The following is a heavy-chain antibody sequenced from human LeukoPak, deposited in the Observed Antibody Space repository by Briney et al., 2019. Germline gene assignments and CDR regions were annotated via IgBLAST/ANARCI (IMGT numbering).Heavy chain of an antibody. CDR1: GGSISSYY. CDR2: IYYSGST. V-gene: IGHV4-59*01. J-gene: IGHJ6*03. D-gene: IGHD5-12*01. Sequence: SETLSLTCTVSGGSISSYYWSWIRQPPGKGLEWIGYIYYSGSTNYNPSLKSRVTISVDTSKNQFSLKLSSVTAADTAVYYCARAGDSGYDFSYMDVWGKGTTVTVSS. CDR3: ARAGDSGYDFSYMDV.